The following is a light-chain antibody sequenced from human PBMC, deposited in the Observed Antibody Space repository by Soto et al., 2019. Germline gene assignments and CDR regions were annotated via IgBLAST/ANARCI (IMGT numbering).Light chain of an antibody. Sequence: EIVLTQSPGTLSLSPGERATLSCRASQSGSSSHFAWYQQKPGQAPRLFIYGASSRATGIPDRFSGSGSGTDFTLSISRLEPEDFGVYYCQQYGSSLWTFGQGTKVEIK. CDR2: GAS. J-gene: IGKJ1*01. CDR3: QQYGSSLWT. CDR1: QSGSSSH. V-gene: IGKV3-20*01.